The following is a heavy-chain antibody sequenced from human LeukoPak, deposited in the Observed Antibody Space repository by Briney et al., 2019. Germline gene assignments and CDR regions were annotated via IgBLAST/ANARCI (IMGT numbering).Heavy chain of an antibody. J-gene: IGHJ4*02. Sequence: EASVKVSCKASGYTFTGYYIHWVRQAPGQGLEWMGWINPHSGDTIYAQKFQGRVTMTRDTSISTAYMELSRLTSDDTAVYYCARDLGGLLALAGDYWGQGTLVTVSS. CDR3: ARDLGGLLALAGDY. CDR2: INPHSGDT. V-gene: IGHV1-2*02. D-gene: IGHD2-8*02. CDR1: GYTFTGYY.